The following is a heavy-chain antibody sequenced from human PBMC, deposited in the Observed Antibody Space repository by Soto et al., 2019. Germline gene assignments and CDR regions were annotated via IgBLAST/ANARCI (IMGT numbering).Heavy chain of an antibody. V-gene: IGHV4-59*01. D-gene: IGHD6-13*01. J-gene: IGHJ2*01. CDR1: GGSISGYY. Sequence: QVQLQESGPGLVKPSETLSLTCTVSGGSISGYYWNWIRQPPGKGLEWIGYFYYTGSTKYNPSLKSRLTISVDKSRNQFSLTLTSVTTADTAVYYCAREVASPGAWYFDLWGRGFLVAVSS. CDR2: FYYTGST. CDR3: AREVASPGAWYFDL.